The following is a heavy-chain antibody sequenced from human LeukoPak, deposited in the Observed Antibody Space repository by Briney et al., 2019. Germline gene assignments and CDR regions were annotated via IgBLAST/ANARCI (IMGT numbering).Heavy chain of an antibody. Sequence: ASVKVSCKASGYTFTSYGISWVRQAPGQGLEWMGWISAYNGNTNYAQKLQGRVTMTTDTSTSTAYMELRSLRSDDTAVYYCARGPVDYSGYDPTLDYWGQGTLVTVSS. CDR3: ARGPVDYSGYDPTLDY. J-gene: IGHJ4*02. D-gene: IGHD5-12*01. V-gene: IGHV1-18*04. CDR1: GYTFTSYG. CDR2: ISAYNGNT.